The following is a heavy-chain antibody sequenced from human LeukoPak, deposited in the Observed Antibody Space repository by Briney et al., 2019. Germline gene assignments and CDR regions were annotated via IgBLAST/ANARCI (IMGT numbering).Heavy chain of an antibody. CDR2: INYSGTT. Sequence: MTSETLSLTCTVSSGSFSSSSYFCGWIRQSPGMGLEWIATINYSGTTYYNPSLKSRVTTSVGTSRNQFSLKLSSVTAADTAVYYCARLRGGVQLWGDWGQGALVTVSS. CDR3: ARLRGGVQLWGD. J-gene: IGHJ4*01. CDR1: SGSFSSSSYF. V-gene: IGHV4-39*01. D-gene: IGHD3-16*01.